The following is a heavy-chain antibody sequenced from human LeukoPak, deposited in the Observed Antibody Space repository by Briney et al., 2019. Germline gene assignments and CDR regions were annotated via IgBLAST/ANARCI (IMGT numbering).Heavy chain of an antibody. D-gene: IGHD5-18*01. J-gene: IGHJ4*02. CDR2: IRKDGSGT. V-gene: IGHV3-30*02. Sequence: PGGSLRLSCVASGLIFSSSVMHWVRQAPGKGLEWVAFIRKDGSGTYYADSVKGRFTISRDNSKNTVHLQMSSLGAEDTAVYYCAKGDSYGFDYWGQGSLVTVSS. CDR3: AKGDSYGFDY. CDR1: GLIFSSSV.